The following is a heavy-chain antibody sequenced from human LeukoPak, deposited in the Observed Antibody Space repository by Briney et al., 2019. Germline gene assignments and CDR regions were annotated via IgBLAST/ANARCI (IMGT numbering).Heavy chain of an antibody. Sequence: SETLSLTCTVSGGSIREYYLSWIRQPPGKGLEWIGYIYDSGSTNYNPSLKSRVTISVDTSKNHFSLKLSSVTAADTAVYYCASELVRGVIGAFDIWGQGTMVTVSS. V-gene: IGHV4-59*01. CDR3: ASELVRGVIGAFDI. D-gene: IGHD3-10*01. J-gene: IGHJ3*02. CDR1: GGSIREYY. CDR2: IYDSGST.